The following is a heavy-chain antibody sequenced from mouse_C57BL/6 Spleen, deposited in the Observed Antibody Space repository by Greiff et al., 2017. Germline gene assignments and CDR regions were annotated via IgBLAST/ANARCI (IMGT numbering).Heavy chain of an antibody. CDR2: IYPGSGST. D-gene: IGHD2-4*01. CDR3: ARRGYDYGAVSVYFDY. V-gene: IGHV1-55*01. CDR1: GYTFTGYW. J-gene: IGHJ2*01. Sequence: VQLQQPGAELVKPGASVKMSCKASGYTFTGYWITWVKQRPGQGLEWIGDIYPGSGSTNYNEKFKSKATLTVDTSSSTAYMQLSSLTSEDSAVYYGARRGYDYGAVSVYFDYWGQGTTLTVSS.